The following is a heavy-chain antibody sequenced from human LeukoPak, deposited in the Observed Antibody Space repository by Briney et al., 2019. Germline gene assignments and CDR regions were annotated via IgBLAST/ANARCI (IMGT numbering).Heavy chain of an antibody. Sequence: ASVKVSCKASGYTFTNYAMHWVRQAPGQRLEWMGWINAGNGNTKYSQKFQGRVTITRDTSASTAYMELSSLRSEDTAVYYCARSAKITMIVVVPSLDYWGQGTLVTVSS. CDR3: ARSAKITMIVVVPSLDY. CDR1: GYTFTNYA. J-gene: IGHJ4*02. V-gene: IGHV1-3*01. CDR2: INAGNGNT. D-gene: IGHD3-22*01.